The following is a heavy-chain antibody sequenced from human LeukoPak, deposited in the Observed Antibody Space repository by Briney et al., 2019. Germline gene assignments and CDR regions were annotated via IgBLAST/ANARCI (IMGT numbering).Heavy chain of an antibody. J-gene: IGHJ5*02. V-gene: IGHV4-59*01. CDR1: GGSINSYY. Sequence: KPSETLSLTCTVSGGSINSYYWSWLRQPPGKGLEWVGYIYYSGSTNYNPSLKSRVTISVDKSKNQFSLKLSSVTAADTAVYYCARWIAANWFDPWGQGTLVTVSS. CDR3: ARWIAANWFDP. CDR2: IYYSGST. D-gene: IGHD5-12*01.